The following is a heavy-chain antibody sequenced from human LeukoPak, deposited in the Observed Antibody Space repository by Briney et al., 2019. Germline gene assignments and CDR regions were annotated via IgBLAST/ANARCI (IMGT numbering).Heavy chain of an antibody. CDR2: IYYSGST. D-gene: IGHD2-15*01. CDR1: GDSISSYY. CDR3: ARTYCRGGSCHFDY. V-gene: IGHV4-59*08. Sequence: SGTLSLTCTVSGDSISSYYWSWIRQPPGKGLEWIGYIYYSGSTDSNPSLKSRVTISVDTSKNQISLNLSSVTAADTAVYYCARTYCRGGSCHFDYWGQGTLVTVSS. J-gene: IGHJ4*02.